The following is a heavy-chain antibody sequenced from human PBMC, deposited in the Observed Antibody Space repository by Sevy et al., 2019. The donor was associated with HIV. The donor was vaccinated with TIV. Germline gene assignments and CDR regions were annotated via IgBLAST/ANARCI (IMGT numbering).Heavy chain of an antibody. CDR1: GDSITGYY. D-gene: IGHD3-3*02. CDR3: ARGSPEHYFRMDV. V-gene: IGHV4-59*01. CDR2: HYYSGTT. Sequence: SETLSLTCTVSGDSITGYYRSWIRQPPGKGLEWIGHHYYSGTTNYNPSLKSRVTISVDTSKNQFALRLISVTAADTAVYYCARGSPEHYFRMDVWGQGTTVTVSS. J-gene: IGHJ6*02.